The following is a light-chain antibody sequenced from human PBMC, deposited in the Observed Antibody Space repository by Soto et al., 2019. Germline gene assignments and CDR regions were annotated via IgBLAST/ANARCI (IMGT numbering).Light chain of an antibody. J-gene: IGKJ1*01. CDR2: GAS. CDR3: QQYHSYWT. V-gene: IGKV3-20*01. Sequence: EIVLTHSPGTLSLSPWEIATLSCRASQSVSSTYLIWYQQKPGQAPRLLIYGASTRATGIPARFSGSGSGTEFTLTISSLQTDDFSTYYCQQYHSYWTFGQGTKVDIK. CDR1: QSVSSTY.